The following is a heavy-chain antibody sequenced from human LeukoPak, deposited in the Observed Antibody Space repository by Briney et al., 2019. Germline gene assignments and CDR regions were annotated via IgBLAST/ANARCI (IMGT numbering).Heavy chain of an antibody. D-gene: IGHD4-23*01. J-gene: IGHJ4*02. V-gene: IGHV3-23*01. CDR1: GFTFSNYA. CDR3: ARGGLGNFD. Sequence: PGGSLRLSCAASGFTFSNYAMSWVRQAPGKGLEWVSAISGSASSTYHADSVKGRFTISRDNAKNSLYLQMNSLRAEDTAVYYCARGGLGNFDWGQGTLVTVSS. CDR2: ISGSASST.